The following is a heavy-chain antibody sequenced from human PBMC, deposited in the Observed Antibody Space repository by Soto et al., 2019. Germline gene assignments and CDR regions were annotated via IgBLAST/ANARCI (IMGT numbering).Heavy chain of an antibody. CDR1: GGSISSGGYY. D-gene: IGHD6-6*01. CDR2: IYYSGST. J-gene: IGHJ3*02. V-gene: IGHV4-31*03. CDR3: ARERSSRGDRGAFDI. Sequence: QVQLQESGPGLVKPSQTLSLTCTVSGGSISSGGYYWSWIRQHSGKGLEWIGYIYYSGSTYYNPSLKSRVTISVDTSKNQFSLKLSSVTAADTAVYYCARERSSRGDRGAFDIWGQGTMVTVSS.